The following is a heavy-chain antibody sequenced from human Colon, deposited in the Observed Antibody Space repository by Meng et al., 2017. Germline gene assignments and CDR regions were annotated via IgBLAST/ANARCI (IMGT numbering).Heavy chain of an antibody. Sequence: QLQLQESGPGLVKPSETLSLTCTVSGGSISSSNYYWGWIRQHPGKGLEWIGYIHSSGSTYYNPSLRSRLTISVDTSKNQFSLKLSSVTAADTAVYYCARASYGSGSPLGESWFDPWGQGTLVTVSS. CDR1: GGSISSSNYY. J-gene: IGHJ5*02. D-gene: IGHD3-10*01. CDR2: IHSSGST. CDR3: ARASYGSGSPLGESWFDP. V-gene: IGHV4-31*03.